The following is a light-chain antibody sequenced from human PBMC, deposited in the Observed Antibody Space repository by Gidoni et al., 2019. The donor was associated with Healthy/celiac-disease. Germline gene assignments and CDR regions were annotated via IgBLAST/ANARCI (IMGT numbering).Light chain of an antibody. J-gene: IGKJ2*04. CDR1: QSVSSY. CDR3: SARRS. CDR2: DAS. Sequence: EIVLTQSPATLSLSPGERATLSCRASQSVSSYLAWYQQKPGQAPRLLIYDASNRATGIPARFSGSGSGTDFTLTISSLEPEDFAVYYCSARRSFGQGTKLEIK. V-gene: IGKV3-11*01.